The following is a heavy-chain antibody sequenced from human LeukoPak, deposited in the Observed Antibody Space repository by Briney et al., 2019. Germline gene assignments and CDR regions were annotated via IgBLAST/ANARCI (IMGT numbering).Heavy chain of an antibody. Sequence: GGSLRLSCAASGFTFSSYWMSWVRQAPGKGLEWVANIKQDGSEKYYVDSVKGRFTISRDNAKNSPYLQMNSLRAEDTAVYYCAREGQWLPDNWFDPWGQGTLVTVSS. CDR3: AREGQWLPDNWFDP. CDR1: GFTFSSYW. D-gene: IGHD6-19*01. CDR2: IKQDGSEK. J-gene: IGHJ5*02. V-gene: IGHV3-7*01.